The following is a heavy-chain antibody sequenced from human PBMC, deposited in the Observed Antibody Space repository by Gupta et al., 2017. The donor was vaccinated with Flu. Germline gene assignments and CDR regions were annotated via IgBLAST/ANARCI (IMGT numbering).Heavy chain of an antibody. CDR1: GFTFSSYA. V-gene: IGHV3-64*01. Sequence: EVQLVESGGGLVQPGGSLRLSCAASGFTFSSYAMHWVRQAPGKGLEYVSAISSNGGSTYYANSVKGRFTISRDNSKNTLYLQMGSRRAEDMAVYYWARGGLRYFDWLVAGGTEYNWFDPWGQGTLVTVSS. CDR3: ARGGLRYFDWLVAGGTEYNWFDP. D-gene: IGHD3-9*01. CDR2: ISSNGGST. J-gene: IGHJ5*02.